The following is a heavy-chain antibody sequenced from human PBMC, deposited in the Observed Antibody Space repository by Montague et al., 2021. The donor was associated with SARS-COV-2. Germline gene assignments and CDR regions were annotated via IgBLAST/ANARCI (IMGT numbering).Heavy chain of an antibody. Sequence: SETLSLTCAVYGGSLSGYYWAWIRQTPAKGLEWIGEINHSGSTNYNPSLKSRLTISVDTSKKQFSLKLNSMTAADTAVYYCARGADYDFWSGFLRCKWFDPWGLGTPVTVSS. J-gene: IGHJ5*02. D-gene: IGHD3-3*01. CDR1: GGSLSGYY. CDR2: INHSGST. CDR3: ARGADYDFWSGFLRCKWFDP. V-gene: IGHV4-34*01.